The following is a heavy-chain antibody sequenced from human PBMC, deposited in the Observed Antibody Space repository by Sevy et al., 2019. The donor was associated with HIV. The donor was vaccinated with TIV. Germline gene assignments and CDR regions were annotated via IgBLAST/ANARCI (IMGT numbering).Heavy chain of an antibody. CDR3: ARGPNYYDSSDPLYYFDY. D-gene: IGHD3-22*01. Sequence: SETLSLTCAVSGFSISSGYYWGWIRQPPGKGLEWIGSIYHRGSTYYNPSLRSRVTISVDTSKEQFSLNLNSVTAADTAVYYCARGPNYYDSSDPLYYFDYLGQGALVTVSS. CDR2: IYHRGST. V-gene: IGHV4-38-2*01. CDR1: GFSISSGYY. J-gene: IGHJ4*02.